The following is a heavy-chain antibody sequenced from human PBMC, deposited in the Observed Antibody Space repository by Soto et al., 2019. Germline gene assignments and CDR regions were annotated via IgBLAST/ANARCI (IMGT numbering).Heavy chain of an antibody. Sequence: ASVKVSCKASGYTFTSYYMHWVRQAPGQGLEWMGIINPSGGSTSYAQKFQGRVTMTRDTSTSTVFMELSSLRSEDTAVYYCAVSQTTGALDYWGQGTLVTVSS. CDR1: GYTFTSYY. CDR3: AVSQTTGALDY. V-gene: IGHV1-46*01. J-gene: IGHJ4*02. D-gene: IGHD4-17*01. CDR2: INPSGGST.